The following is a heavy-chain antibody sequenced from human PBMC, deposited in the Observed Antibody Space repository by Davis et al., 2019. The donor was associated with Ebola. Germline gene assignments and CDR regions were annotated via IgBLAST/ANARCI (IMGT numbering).Heavy chain of an antibody. J-gene: IGHJ4*02. CDR2: IIPILGIA. V-gene: IGHV1-69*04. Sequence: AASVKVSCKASGGTFSSYAISWVRQAPGQGLEWMGRIIPILGIANYAQKFQGRVTITADKSTSTAYMELSSLRSEDTAVYYCARASLVGATIRDWGQGTLVTVSS. CDR1: GGTFSSYA. CDR3: ARASLVGATIRD. D-gene: IGHD1-26*01.